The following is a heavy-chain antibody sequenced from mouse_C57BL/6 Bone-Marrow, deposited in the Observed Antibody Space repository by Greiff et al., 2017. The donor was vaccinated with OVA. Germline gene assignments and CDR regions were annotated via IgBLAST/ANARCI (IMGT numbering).Heavy chain of an antibody. CDR3: ARGTMVTPWFAY. J-gene: IGHJ3*01. D-gene: IGHD2-2*01. CDR2: INPSNGGT. CDR1: GYTFTSYW. Sequence: QVQLQQPGTELVKPGASVKLSCKASGYTFTSYWMHWVKQRPGQGLEWIGNINPSNGGTNYNEKFKSKATLTVDKSSSTAYMQLISLTSEDSAVYYCARGTMVTPWFAYWGQGTLVTVSA. V-gene: IGHV1-53*01.